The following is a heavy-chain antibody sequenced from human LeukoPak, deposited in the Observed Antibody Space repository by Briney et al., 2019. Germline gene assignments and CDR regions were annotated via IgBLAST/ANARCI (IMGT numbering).Heavy chain of an antibody. CDR3: ARGGGYSYGFIGIPFDY. V-gene: IGHV4-34*01. CDR1: GGSFSGYY. D-gene: IGHD5-18*01. Sequence: SETLSLTCAVYGGSFSGYYWSWIRQPPGKGLEWIGEINHSGSTNYNPSLKSRATISVDTSKNQFSLKLSSVTAADTAVYYCARGGGYSYGFIGIPFDYWGQGTLVTVSS. CDR2: INHSGST. J-gene: IGHJ4*02.